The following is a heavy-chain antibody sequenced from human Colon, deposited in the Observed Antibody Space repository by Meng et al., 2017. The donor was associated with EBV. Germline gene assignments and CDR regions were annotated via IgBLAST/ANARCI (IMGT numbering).Heavy chain of an antibody. D-gene: IGHD2-2*03. J-gene: IGHJ4*02. CDR3: ARTFGYCSNNNCPRTLGY. CDR2: INHSGSA. Sequence: VQQQQWGVGMWNASETLTLTCGVSGGSLSGYYWSWIRHLPGRTREFIGDINHSGSANYNPSLRSRVTISVDKSKNQIFLNLHTVTAADTAVYHCARTFGYCSNNNCPRTLGYWGQGTLVTVSS. V-gene: IGHV4-34*02. CDR1: GGSLSGYY.